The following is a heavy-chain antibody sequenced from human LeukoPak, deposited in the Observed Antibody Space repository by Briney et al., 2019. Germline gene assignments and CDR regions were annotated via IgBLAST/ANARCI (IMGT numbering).Heavy chain of an antibody. CDR1: GFTFSSYS. D-gene: IGHD3-9*01. CDR3: AKGDPPTYYDILTGQDY. J-gene: IGHJ4*02. CDR2: ISSSSSYI. Sequence: GGSLRLSCAASGFTFSSYSMDWVRQAPGKGLEWVSSISSSSSYIYYADSVKGRFTISRDNAKNSLYLQMNSLRAEDTAVYYCAKGDPPTYYDILTGQDYWGQGTLVTVSS. V-gene: IGHV3-21*04.